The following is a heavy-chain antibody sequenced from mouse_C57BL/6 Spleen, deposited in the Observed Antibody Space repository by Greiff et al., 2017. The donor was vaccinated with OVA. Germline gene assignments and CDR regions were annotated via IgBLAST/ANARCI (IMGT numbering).Heavy chain of an antibody. CDR2: IDPSDSET. CDR3: ARDGIKAYYYAMDY. V-gene: IGHV1-52*01. CDR1: GYTFTSYW. D-gene: IGHD2-1*01. J-gene: IGHJ4*01. Sequence: VQLQQPGAELVRPGSSVKLSCKASGYTFTSYWMHWVKQRPIQGLEWIGNIDPSDSETHYNQKFKDKATLTVDQSSSTAYMQLSSLTSEDSAVYYCARDGIKAYYYAMDYWGQGTSVTVSS.